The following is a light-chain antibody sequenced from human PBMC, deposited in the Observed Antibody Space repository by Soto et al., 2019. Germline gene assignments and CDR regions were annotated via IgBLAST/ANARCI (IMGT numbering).Light chain of an antibody. CDR3: QEHGSSPRT. Sequence: ETVMTQSPATLSVSPGERATLSCRASQSIRSHLAWFQQKPGQTPRLLIYGESTRATGIPARFSGSGSETEFTLTISSLQSEDFAVYYCQEHGSSPRTFGQGTKVEIK. J-gene: IGKJ1*01. CDR1: QSIRSH. CDR2: GES. V-gene: IGKV3-15*01.